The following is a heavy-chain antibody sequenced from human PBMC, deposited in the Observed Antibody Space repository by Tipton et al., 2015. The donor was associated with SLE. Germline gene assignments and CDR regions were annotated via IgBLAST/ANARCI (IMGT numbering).Heavy chain of an antibody. Sequence: TLSLTCAVYGESFNGYFWTWIRQPPGKGLEWIAEIIHSGVTNYNPSLKSRVTISVDTSKNQFSLKLKSVTAADTAVYYCAAPSTSRDAFDMWGQGTMVTVSS. V-gene: IGHV4-34*12. D-gene: IGHD5/OR15-5a*01. CDR1: GESFNGYF. J-gene: IGHJ3*02. CDR2: IIHSGVT. CDR3: AAPSTSRDAFDM.